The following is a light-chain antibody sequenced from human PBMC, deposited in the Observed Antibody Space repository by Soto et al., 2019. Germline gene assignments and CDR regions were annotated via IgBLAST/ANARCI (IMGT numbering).Light chain of an antibody. CDR3: SSYAGSNNFV. V-gene: IGLV2-8*01. J-gene: IGLJ1*01. CDR1: SSDVGGYNY. Sequence: QSVLTQPPSASGSPGQSVTISCTGISSDVGGYNYVSWYQQHPGKAPKLMIYEVSKRPSGVPDRFSGSKSGNTASLTVSGLRAEDEADYYCSSYAGSNNFVFGTGTKVTAL. CDR2: EVS.